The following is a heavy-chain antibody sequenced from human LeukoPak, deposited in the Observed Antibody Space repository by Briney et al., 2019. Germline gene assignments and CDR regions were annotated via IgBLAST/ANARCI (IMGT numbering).Heavy chain of an antibody. V-gene: IGHV4-39*01. CDR2: IYYSGSP. D-gene: IGHD4-17*01. CDR1: GGSISSSSYY. CDR3: ARSYGDYVAPIDY. J-gene: IGHJ4*02. Sequence: PSETLSLTCTVSGGSISSSSYYWGWIRQPPGKGLKWVGTIYYSGSPYYNPSLKSRATTSVDMSKDQFSLKLSSVTAADTAVYYCARSYGDYVAPIDYWGQGTLVTVSS.